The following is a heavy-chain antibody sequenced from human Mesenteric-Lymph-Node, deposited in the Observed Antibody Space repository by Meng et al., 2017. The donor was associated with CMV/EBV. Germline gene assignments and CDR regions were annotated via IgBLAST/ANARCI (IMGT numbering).Heavy chain of an antibody. CDR2: IRFDGKIK. J-gene: IGHJ6*02. CDR3: ATTPKSPEYYYYGMDV. Sequence: GESLKISCAVSGFTVIRYGLHWVRQAPGKGLEWVAFIRFDGKIKDYADSVKGRFIISRDNSKNTMYLQMNSLRAEDTAVYYCATTPKSPEYYYYGMDVWGQGTTVTVSS. V-gene: IGHV3-30*02. CDR1: GFTVIRYG. D-gene: IGHD2-15*01.